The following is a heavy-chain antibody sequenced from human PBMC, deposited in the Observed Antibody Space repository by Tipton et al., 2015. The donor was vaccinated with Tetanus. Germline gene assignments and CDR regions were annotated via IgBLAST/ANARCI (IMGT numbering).Heavy chain of an antibody. CDR2: IDPYSGGT. J-gene: IGHJ6*02. V-gene: IGHV1-2*02. CDR3: ARDRGDYIYYGMDV. D-gene: IGHD3-22*01. CDR1: GYTFTGYY. Sequence: QLVQSGAEVKKPGASVKVSCKASGYTFTGYYIYWVRQAPGQGLEWMGWIDPYSGGTVYAQKFQGRVTMTRDTSISTAYMELRSLRSDDTAVYYCARDRGDYIYYGMDVWGPGTTVTVS.